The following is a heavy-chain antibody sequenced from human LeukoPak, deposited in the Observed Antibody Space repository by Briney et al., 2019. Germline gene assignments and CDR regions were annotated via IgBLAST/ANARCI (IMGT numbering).Heavy chain of an antibody. V-gene: IGHV4-34*01. D-gene: IGHD1-26*01. CDR3: ARGHLSSGSYSD. J-gene: IGHJ4*02. CDR1: GGSFSGYC. Sequence: SETLSLTCAVYGGSFSGYCWSWIRQPPGKGLEWIGEINHSGSTNYNPSLKSRVTISVDTSKNQFSLKLSSVTAADTAVFYCARGHLSSGSYSDWGQGTLVTVSS. CDR2: INHSGST.